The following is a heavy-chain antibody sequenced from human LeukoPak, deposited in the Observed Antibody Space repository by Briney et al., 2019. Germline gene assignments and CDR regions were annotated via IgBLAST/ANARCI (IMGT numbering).Heavy chain of an antibody. CDR3: AKDRGYCSGGSCYYFDY. V-gene: IGHV3-30*18. J-gene: IGHJ4*02. CDR2: ISYDGSNK. Sequence: PGGSPRLSCAASGFTFSSYGMHWVRQAPGKGLEWVAVISYDGSNKYYADSVKGRFTISRDNSKNALYLQMNSLRAEDTAVYYCAKDRGYCSGGSCYYFDYWGQGTLVTVSS. D-gene: IGHD2-15*01. CDR1: GFTFSSYG.